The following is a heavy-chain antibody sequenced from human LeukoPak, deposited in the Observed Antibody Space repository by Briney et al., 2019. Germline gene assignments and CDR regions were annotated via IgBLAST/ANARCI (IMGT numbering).Heavy chain of an antibody. Sequence: AGGSLRLSCAASGLTFSSYSMNWVRQAPGKGLEWVSSISSSSNYIYYADSVKGRFTISRDNAKTSLYLQMNSLRAEDTAVYYCARVPHAMVRGVIITEFYFDYWGQGTLVTVSS. CDR2: ISSSSNYI. D-gene: IGHD3-10*01. CDR1: GLTFSSYS. V-gene: IGHV3-21*01. J-gene: IGHJ4*02. CDR3: ARVPHAMVRGVIITEFYFDY.